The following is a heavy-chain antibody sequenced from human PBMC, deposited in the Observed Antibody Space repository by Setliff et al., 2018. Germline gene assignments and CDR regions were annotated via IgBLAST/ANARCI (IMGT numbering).Heavy chain of an antibody. CDR1: GYTFTGYY. CDR2: INPSSGAT. D-gene: IGHD3-16*01. CDR3: ARDGGGDSDAFDI. V-gene: IGHV1-2*06. Sequence: ASVKVSCKASGYTFTGYYMYWVRQAPGQGLEWMGRINPSSGATIYAQKFQGRVTMTSDTSISTAYVELGRLRSDDTAVYFFARDGGGDSDAFDIWGQGTMVTVSS. J-gene: IGHJ3*02.